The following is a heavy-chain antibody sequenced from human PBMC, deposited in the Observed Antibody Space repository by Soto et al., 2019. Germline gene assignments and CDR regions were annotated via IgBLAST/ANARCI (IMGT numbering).Heavy chain of an antibody. CDR3: ARRWGGQLLKDAFDI. CDR1: GGTFSSYT. J-gene: IGHJ3*02. Sequence: QVQLVQSGAEVKKPGSSVKVSCKASGGTFSSYTISWVRQAPGQGLEWMGRIIPILGIANYAQKFQGRVTINADKSPRTAYMELSSLRSEDTAVYYCARRWGGQLLKDAFDIWGQGTMVTVSS. CDR2: IIPILGIA. D-gene: IGHD2-2*01. V-gene: IGHV1-69*02.